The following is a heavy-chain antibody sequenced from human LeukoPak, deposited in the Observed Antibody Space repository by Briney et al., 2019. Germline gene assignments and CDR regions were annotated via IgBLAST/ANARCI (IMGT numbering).Heavy chain of an antibody. CDR3: ARDPHREGYFDY. CDR1: GDSITSYY. J-gene: IGHJ4*02. Sequence: PSETLSLTCSVPGDSITSYYWNWIRQPAGKGLEWIGRIYNSGTANDNPSLTSRVTMSVDMSKNQFSLKLTSVTAADTAVYYCARDPHREGYFDYWGQGTLVTVSS. CDR2: IYNSGTA. V-gene: IGHV4-4*07.